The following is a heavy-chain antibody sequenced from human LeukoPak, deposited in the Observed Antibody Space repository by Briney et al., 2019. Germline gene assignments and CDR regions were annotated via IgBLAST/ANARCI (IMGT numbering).Heavy chain of an antibody. CDR2: INWNGGST. Sequence: GGSLRLSCAASGFTFDDYGMSWVRQAPGKGLEWVSGINWNGGSTGYADSVKGRFTISRDNAKNSLYLQMNSLRAEDTALYYCARSRGGGYSYGNSPYWGQGTLVTVSS. J-gene: IGHJ4*02. CDR1: GFTFDDYG. V-gene: IGHV3-20*04. D-gene: IGHD5-18*01. CDR3: ARSRGGGYSYGNSPY.